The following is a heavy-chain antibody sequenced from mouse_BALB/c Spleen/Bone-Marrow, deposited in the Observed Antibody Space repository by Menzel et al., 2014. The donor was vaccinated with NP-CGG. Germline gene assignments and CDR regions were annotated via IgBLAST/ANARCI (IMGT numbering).Heavy chain of an antibody. CDR2: INPSNGRT. J-gene: IGHJ2*01. Sequence: LQESGAELVKPGASVKLSCKASGYTFTSYWMHWVKQRPGQGLEWIGEINPSNGRTNYNEKFKSKATLTVDKSSSTAYMQLSSLTSEDSAVYYCARTTTVVATYYFDYWGQGATLTASS. CDR3: ARTTTVVATYYFDY. CDR1: GYTFTSYW. D-gene: IGHD1-1*01. V-gene: IGHV1S81*02.